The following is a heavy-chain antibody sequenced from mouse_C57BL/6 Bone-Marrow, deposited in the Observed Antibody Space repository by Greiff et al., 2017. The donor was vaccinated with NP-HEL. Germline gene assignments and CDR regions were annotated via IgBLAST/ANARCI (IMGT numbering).Heavy chain of an antibody. CDR3: AIIYYDYDGSQGY. CDR2: INPSTGGT. J-gene: IGHJ4*01. D-gene: IGHD2-4*01. CDR1: GYSFTGYY. V-gene: IGHV1-42*01. Sequence: EVQLQQSGPELVKPGASVKISCKASGYSFTGYYMNWVKQSPEKSLEWIGEINPSTGGTTYNQKFKAKATLTVDKSSSTAYMQLKSLTSEDSAVYYYAIIYYDYDGSQGYWGQGTSVTVSS.